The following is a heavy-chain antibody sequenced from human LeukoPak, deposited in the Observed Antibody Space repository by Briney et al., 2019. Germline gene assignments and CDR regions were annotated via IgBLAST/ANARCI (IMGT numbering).Heavy chain of an antibody. CDR2: INPNSGGT. J-gene: IGHJ4*02. CDR3: ARDRSFDY. V-gene: IGHV1-2*02. Sequence: ASVTVSFTCSVYTFTVYYMHWVRQAPGQGVEWMGWINPNSGGTNYAQKFQGRVTMTRDTSISTAYMELSRLRSDDTAVYYCARDRSFDYWGQGTLVTASS. CDR1: VYTFTVYY.